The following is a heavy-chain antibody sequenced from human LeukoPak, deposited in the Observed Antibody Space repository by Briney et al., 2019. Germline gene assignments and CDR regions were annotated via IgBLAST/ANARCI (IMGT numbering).Heavy chain of an antibody. CDR1: GFTFDDYG. Sequence: PGGSLRLSCAASGFTFDDYGMSWARQAPGKGLEWVSGINWDGGGTGYADSVKGRFTISRDNAKNFLYLQMNSLRAEDTALYYCARTVSSAGWSDDAFDIWGQGAMVTVSS. D-gene: IGHD6-19*01. J-gene: IGHJ3*02. V-gene: IGHV3-20*04. CDR2: INWDGGGT. CDR3: ARTVSSAGWSDDAFDI.